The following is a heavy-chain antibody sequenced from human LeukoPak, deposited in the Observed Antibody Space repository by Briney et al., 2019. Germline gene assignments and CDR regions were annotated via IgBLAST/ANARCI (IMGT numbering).Heavy chain of an antibody. CDR2: ISGSGDTT. CDR3: ARGYYDYVWGSYRYPLDY. V-gene: IGHV3-23*01. Sequence: PGGSLRLSCAASGFTFISYAMSWVRQAPGKGLEWVSAISGSGDTTYSADSVRGRFTISRDNSKNTLFLQMNSLRAEDTAVYYCARGYYDYVWGSYRYPLDYRGQGTLVTVSS. J-gene: IGHJ4*02. CDR1: GFTFISYA. D-gene: IGHD3-16*02.